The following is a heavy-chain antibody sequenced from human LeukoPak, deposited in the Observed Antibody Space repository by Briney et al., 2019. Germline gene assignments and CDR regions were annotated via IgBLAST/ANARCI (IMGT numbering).Heavy chain of an antibody. J-gene: IGHJ4*02. Sequence: SETLSLTCTVSGGSISSYYWSWIRQPAGKGLEWIGRIYTSGSTNYNPSLKSRVTMSVDTSKNQFSLKLSSVTAADTAVYYCAREYTLYRSGWFFDYWGQGTVVTVSS. CDR2: IYTSGST. CDR1: GGSISSYY. D-gene: IGHD6-19*01. V-gene: IGHV4-4*07. CDR3: AREYTLYRSGWFFDY.